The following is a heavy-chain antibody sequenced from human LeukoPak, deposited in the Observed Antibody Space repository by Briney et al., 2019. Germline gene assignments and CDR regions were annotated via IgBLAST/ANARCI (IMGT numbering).Heavy chain of an antibody. CDR3: TTSYGDYVIEYYFDY. CDR1: GFTFSSYT. Sequence: GGSLRLSCAASGFTFSSYTMSWVRQAPGKGLEWVGFIRSKAYGGTTEYAASVKGRFTISRDDSKSIAYLQMNSLKTEDTAVYYCTTSYGDYVIEYYFDYWGQGTLVTVSS. J-gene: IGHJ4*02. CDR2: IRSKAYGGTT. D-gene: IGHD4-17*01. V-gene: IGHV3-49*04.